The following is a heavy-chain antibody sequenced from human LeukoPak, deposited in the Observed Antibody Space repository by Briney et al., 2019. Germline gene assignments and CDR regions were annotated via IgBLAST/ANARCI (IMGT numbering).Heavy chain of an antibody. CDR2: ISYDGSKK. D-gene: IGHD2-15*01. CDR3: AKDLGCSGGSCYSGSFDY. V-gene: IGHV3-30-3*01. CDR1: GFTFRSYA. Sequence: GRSLRLSCVASGFTFRSYAMHWVRQAPGKGLEWVAVISYDGSKKYYADSVKGRFTISRDNSKNTLYLQMNSLRAEDTAVYYCAKDLGCSGGSCYSGSFDYWGQGTLVTVSS. J-gene: IGHJ4*02.